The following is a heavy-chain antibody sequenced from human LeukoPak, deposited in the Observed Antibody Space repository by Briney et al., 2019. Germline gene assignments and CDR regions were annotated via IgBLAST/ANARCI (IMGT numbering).Heavy chain of an antibody. CDR1: GFTFSNYA. D-gene: IGHD3-9*01. CDR2: ISGSGGST. CDR3: AKDQLARLRYFDWLTHYFDY. V-gene: IGHV3-23*01. Sequence: PGGSLRLSCAAAGFTFSNYAMSWVRQAPGKGLEWVSAISGSGGSTYYADSVKGRFTISRDNSKNTLYLQMNSLRAEDTAVYYCAKDQLARLRYFDWLTHYFDYWGQGTLVTVSS. J-gene: IGHJ4*02.